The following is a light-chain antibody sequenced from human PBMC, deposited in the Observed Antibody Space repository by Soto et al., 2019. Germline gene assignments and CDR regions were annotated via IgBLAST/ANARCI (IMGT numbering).Light chain of an antibody. Sequence: QSVLTQPPSVSAAPGQKVTISCSGSSSNIGNNYVSWYQQFPGTAPKLLMYENNKRPSGIPDRFSGSKSGTSATLGITGLQTGDEADYYCGTWDDSLSAGVFGGGTQLTVL. CDR3: GTWDDSLSAGV. CDR1: SSNIGNNY. V-gene: IGLV1-51*02. CDR2: ENN. J-gene: IGLJ3*02.